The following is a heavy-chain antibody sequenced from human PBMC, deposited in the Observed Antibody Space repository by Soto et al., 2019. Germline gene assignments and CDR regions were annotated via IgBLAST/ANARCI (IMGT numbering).Heavy chain of an antibody. J-gene: IGHJ6*02. CDR2: IIPIFGTA. V-gene: IGHV1-69*01. CDR3: ARTLVGSSGYPSGGMDV. CDR1: GGTFSSYA. D-gene: IGHD5-12*01. Sequence: QVQLVQSGAEVKKPGSSVKVSCKASGGTFSSYAISWVRQAPGQGLEWMGGIIPIFGTANYAQKFQGRVTITADESTSTAYLELSSLRSEDTAVYYCARTLVGSSGYPSGGMDVWGQGTTVTVSS.